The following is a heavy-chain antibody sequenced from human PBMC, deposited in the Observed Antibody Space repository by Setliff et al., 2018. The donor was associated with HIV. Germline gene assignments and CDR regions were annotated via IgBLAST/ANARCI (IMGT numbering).Heavy chain of an antibody. CDR2: IYYSGGT. CDR3: ASLDGSESPYIYYYYMDV. J-gene: IGHJ6*03. V-gene: IGHV4-39*01. CDR1: GGSISSSTYY. D-gene: IGHD3-10*01. Sequence: SETLSLTCTVSGGSISSSTYYWGWIRQPPGKGLEWIGSIYYSGGTYYNPSLKSRAAISVDTSKYQISLKLSSVTAADTAVYYCASLDGSESPYIYYYYMDVWGKGTAVTVSS.